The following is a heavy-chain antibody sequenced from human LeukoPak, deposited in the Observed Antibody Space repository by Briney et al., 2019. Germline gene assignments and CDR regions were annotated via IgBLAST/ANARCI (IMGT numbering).Heavy chain of an antibody. Sequence: AAVNVSLKAAGYAFTGYYMDWMRQPPGQGIGWKGWINPNSGGTNYAQKFQGRVTMTRDTSISTAYMELSRLRSDDTAVYYCARDGPKPYYDILTGFPTYYMDVWGKGTTVTVSS. CDR3: ARDGPKPYYDILTGFPTYYMDV. D-gene: IGHD3-9*01. V-gene: IGHV1-2*02. J-gene: IGHJ6*03. CDR1: GYAFTGYY. CDR2: INPNSGGT.